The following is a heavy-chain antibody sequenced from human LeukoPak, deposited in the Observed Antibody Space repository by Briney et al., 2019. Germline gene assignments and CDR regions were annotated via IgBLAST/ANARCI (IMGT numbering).Heavy chain of an antibody. CDR1: GFTFSSYS. J-gene: IGHJ6*04. D-gene: IGHD2-2*01. CDR2: ISSSSSYI. V-gene: IGHV3-21*01. Sequence: GGSLRLSCAASGFTFSSYSMNWVRQAPGKGLEWVSSISSSSSYIYYADSVKGRFTISRDNAKNSLYLQMNSLRAEDTAVYYCARVQDIVVVPAHVDVWGKGTTVTVSS. CDR3: ARVQDIVVVPAHVDV.